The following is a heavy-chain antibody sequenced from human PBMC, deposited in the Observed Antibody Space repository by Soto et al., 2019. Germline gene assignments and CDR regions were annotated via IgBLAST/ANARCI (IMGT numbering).Heavy chain of an antibody. J-gene: IGHJ6*02. CDR2: INPNSGGT. V-gene: IGHV1-2*04. D-gene: IGHD1-26*01. Sequence: GASVKVSCKASGYTFTGYYMHWVRQAPGQGLERMGWINPNSGGTNYAQKFQGWVTMTRDTSISTAYMELSRLRSDDTAVHYCARAPLGATPGDYYYGMDVWGQGTTVTVSS. CDR1: GYTFTGYY. CDR3: ARAPLGATPGDYYYGMDV.